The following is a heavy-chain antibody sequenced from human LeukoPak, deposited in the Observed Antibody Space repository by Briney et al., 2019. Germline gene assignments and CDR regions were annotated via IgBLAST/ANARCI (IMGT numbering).Heavy chain of an antibody. D-gene: IGHD1-26*01. CDR3: ARDRGGSYSAIDY. J-gene: IGHJ4*02. V-gene: IGHV3-48*04. Sequence: PGGSLRLSCAASGFTFSSYSMNWVRQAPGKGLEWVSFISSSSSTIYYADSVKGRFTISIDNAKNSLYLQMNSLRAEDTAVYYCARDRGGSYSAIDYWGQGTLVTVSS. CDR2: ISSSSSTI. CDR1: GFTFSSYS.